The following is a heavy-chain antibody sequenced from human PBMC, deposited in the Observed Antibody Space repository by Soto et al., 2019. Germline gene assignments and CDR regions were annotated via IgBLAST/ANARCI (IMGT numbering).Heavy chain of an antibody. Sequence: KRLEWIGWIVVGSGNTNYAQKFQERVTITRDMSTSTAYMELSSLRSEDTAVYYCASMFEFSAHDGDSVVAFWGQGTLVPVFS. CDR2: IVVGSGNT. J-gene: IGHJ4*02. CDR3: ASMFEFSAHDGDSVVAF. V-gene: IGHV1-58*01. D-gene: IGHD4-17*01.